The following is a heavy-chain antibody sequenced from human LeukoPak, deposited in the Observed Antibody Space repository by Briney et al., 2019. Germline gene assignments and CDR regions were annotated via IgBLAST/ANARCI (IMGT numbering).Heavy chain of an antibody. V-gene: IGHV3-30*18. CDR3: AKDQENSSGWYTDY. CDR1: GFPFSTYG. J-gene: IGHJ4*02. Sequence: GRSLRLSCAASGFPFSTYGMHWVRHAPGKGLEEVAVISYDASNKYYPDSVKGRFTISRDNAQNTLYLQMNSLRAEDTAVYYCAKDQENSSGWYTDYWGQGTLVIVSS. D-gene: IGHD6-19*01. CDR2: ISYDASNK.